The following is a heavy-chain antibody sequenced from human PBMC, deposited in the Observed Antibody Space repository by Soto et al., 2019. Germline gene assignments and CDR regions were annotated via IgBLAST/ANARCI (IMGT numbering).Heavy chain of an antibody. V-gene: IGHV4-34*01. CDR1: GGSFSGYY. J-gene: IGHJ4*02. Sequence: QVQLQQWGAGLLKPSETLSLTCAVYGGSFSGYYLSWIRQPPGKGLEWIGEINHSGSTNYNPSLKSRVTISVDTSKNQFSLKLSSVTAADTAVYYCARAGGWLHTIRGFDYWGQGTLVTVSS. D-gene: IGHD6-19*01. CDR2: INHSGST. CDR3: ARAGGWLHTIRGFDY.